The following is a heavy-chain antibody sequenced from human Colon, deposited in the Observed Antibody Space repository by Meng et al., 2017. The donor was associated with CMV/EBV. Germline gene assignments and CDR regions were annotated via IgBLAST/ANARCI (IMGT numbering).Heavy chain of an antibody. Sequence: GASLKISCAGSGFTFSSYSMTWVRQAPGKGLEWVSSITSGGRFIHVADSVKGRFTVSRDNAENSLYLQMNSLRAEDTAVYYCARDGGYCGSISCCDRRSCHYWGQGTLVTVSS. V-gene: IGHV3-21*01. J-gene: IGHJ4*02. CDR3: ARDGGYCGSISCCDRRSCHY. CDR1: GFTFSSYS. CDR2: ITSGGRFI. D-gene: IGHD2-2*01.